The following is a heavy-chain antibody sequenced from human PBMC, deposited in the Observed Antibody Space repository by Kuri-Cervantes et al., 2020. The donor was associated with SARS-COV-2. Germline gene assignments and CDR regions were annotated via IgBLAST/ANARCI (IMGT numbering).Heavy chain of an antibody. D-gene: IGHD2-2*01. J-gene: IGHJ4*02. Sequence: SETLSLTCPVSGGSISSGGYSWSWIRQSPGKGLEWIGYTYPSGHTYYHPSPRSRGTISLDTSQNLFTLKLSSVTAADTAGYYCARVGRTFTSSHGGIADSWGQGIMVTVSS. CDR2: TYPSGHT. CDR1: GGSISSGGYS. CDR3: ARVGRTFTSSHGGIADS. V-gene: IGHV4-30-2*06.